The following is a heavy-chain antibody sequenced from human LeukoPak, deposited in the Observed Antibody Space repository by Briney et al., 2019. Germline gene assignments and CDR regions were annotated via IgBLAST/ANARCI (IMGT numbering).Heavy chain of an antibody. Sequence: PGGSLRLSCAASGFTFSSYWMSWVRQAPGKGLEWVANIKQDGSEKYYVDSVKGRFTISRDNSKNTLYLQMNSLRAEDTAVYYCARLFNSIVVLTTYSDYWGQGTLVTVSS. CDR2: IKQDGSEK. CDR1: GFTFSSYW. J-gene: IGHJ4*02. V-gene: IGHV3-7*01. CDR3: ARLFNSIVVLTTYSDY. D-gene: IGHD1-26*01.